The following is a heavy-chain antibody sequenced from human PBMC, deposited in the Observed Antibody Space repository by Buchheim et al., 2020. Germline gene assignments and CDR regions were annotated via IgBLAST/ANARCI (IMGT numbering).Heavy chain of an antibody. CDR3: ASREDCTNGVCQVDY. CDR1: GGSISSSSYY. J-gene: IGHJ4*02. D-gene: IGHD2-8*01. Sequence: QLQLQESGPGLVKPSETLSLTCTVFGGSISSSSYYWGWIRQPPGKGLEWIGSIYYRGSTYYNPSLKSRVTISIDTSKNQFSLKLSSVTAADTAVYYCASREDCTNGVCQVDYWGQGTL. V-gene: IGHV4-39*01. CDR2: IYYRGST.